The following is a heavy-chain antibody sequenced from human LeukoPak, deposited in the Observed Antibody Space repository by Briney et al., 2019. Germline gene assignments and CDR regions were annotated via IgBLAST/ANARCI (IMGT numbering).Heavy chain of an antibody. CDR3: AREISDYYYMDV. V-gene: IGHV3-53*01. J-gene: IGHJ6*03. D-gene: IGHD3-3*02. Sequence: PGGSLRLSCAASGFTVSSNYMSWVRQAPGKGLEWVSVIYSGGSTYYADSVKGRFTISRDNSKNTLYLQMNSLRAEDTAVYYCAREISDYYYMDVWGKGTTVTVSS. CDR2: IYSGGST. CDR1: GFTVSSNY.